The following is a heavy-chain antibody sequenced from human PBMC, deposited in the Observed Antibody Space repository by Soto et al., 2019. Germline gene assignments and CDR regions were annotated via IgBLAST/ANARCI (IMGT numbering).Heavy chain of an antibody. CDR2: IYSGGST. D-gene: IGHD6-13*01. V-gene: IGHV3-53*01. CDR3: ARERGIAAAGTYYYYGMDV. Sequence: EVQLVESGGGLIQPGGSLRLSCAASGFTVSSNYMSWVRQAPGKGLEWVSVIYSGGSTYYADSVKGRFTISRDNSKNTLYLQMNSRRAEDTAVYYCARERGIAAAGTYYYYGMDVWGQGTTVTVSS. J-gene: IGHJ6*02. CDR1: GFTVSSNY.